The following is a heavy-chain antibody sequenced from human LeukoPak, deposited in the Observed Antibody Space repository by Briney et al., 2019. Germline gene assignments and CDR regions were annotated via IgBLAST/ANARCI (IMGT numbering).Heavy chain of an antibody. J-gene: IGHJ3*02. D-gene: IGHD2-21*01. Sequence: GESLKISCKGPGYSFTSYWIGWVRQMPGKGLEWMGIIYPGNSDTRYSPSFQGQVTISADKSISTAYLQWSSLKASDTAMYYCARRAYCGGDCYSNAFDIWGQGTMVTVSS. CDR3: ARRAYCGGDCYSNAFDI. CDR1: GYSFTSYW. CDR2: IYPGNSDT. V-gene: IGHV5-51*01.